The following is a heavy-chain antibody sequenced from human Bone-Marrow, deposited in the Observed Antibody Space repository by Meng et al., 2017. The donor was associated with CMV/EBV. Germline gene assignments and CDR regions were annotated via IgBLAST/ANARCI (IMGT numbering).Heavy chain of an antibody. V-gene: IGHV4-61*08. CDR2: LYNSGNT. CDR1: GASVRSGGHY. D-gene: IGHD2-2*01. J-gene: IGHJ6*02. Sequence: GSLRLSCTVSGASVRSGGHYWSWIRQPPGKGLEWIGYLYNSGNTYYNPSLKSPVTISGDTSKNQFSLWLTSVTAADTAVYYCARGCRYCSSTNCYYYGMDVWGQGTTVTVSS. CDR3: ARGCRYCSSTNCYYYGMDV.